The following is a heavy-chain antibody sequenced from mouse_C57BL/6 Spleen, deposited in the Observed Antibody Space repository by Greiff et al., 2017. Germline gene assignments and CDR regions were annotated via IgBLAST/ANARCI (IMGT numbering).Heavy chain of an antibody. V-gene: IGHV1-15*01. CDR2: IDPETGGT. J-gene: IGHJ1*03. CDR1: GYTFTDYE. CDR3: TPYYGSNWYFDV. Sequence: QVQLQQSGAELVRPGASVTLSCKASGYTFTDYEMHWVKQTPVHGLEWIGAIDPETGGTAYNQKFKGKAILTADKSSSTAYMELRSLTSEDSAVYYCTPYYGSNWYFDVWGTGTTVTVSS. D-gene: IGHD1-1*01.